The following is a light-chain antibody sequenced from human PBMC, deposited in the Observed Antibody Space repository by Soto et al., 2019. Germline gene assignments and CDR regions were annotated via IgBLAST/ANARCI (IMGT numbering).Light chain of an antibody. CDR2: GAS. CDR1: QSISGTF. J-gene: IGKJ1*01. V-gene: IGKV3-20*01. CDR3: QQYDSGWT. Sequence: EIVLTQSPGTLSLSPGERATLSCRASQSISGTFLAWYQHKPGQAPRVLIYGASRRATGIPDRLSGSGSGTDFTLTISRLEPEDFALYYCQQYDSGWTFGQGTKVEMK.